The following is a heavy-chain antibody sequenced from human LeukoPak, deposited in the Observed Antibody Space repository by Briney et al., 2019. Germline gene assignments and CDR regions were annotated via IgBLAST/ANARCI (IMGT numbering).Heavy chain of an antibody. V-gene: IGHV3-43*02. CDR3: AKPGLATAHHPWKN. Sequence: GGAPRLFCGGSGFTFDGYAMHWGRQAPGKGLEGGSYFTGGGGRTYYADSVKGRFTISRDSSRNSLFLQMNRLRTEDTALYYCAKPGLATAHHPWKNWGQGTLVTVSS. J-gene: IGHJ4*02. CDR2: FTGGGGRT. CDR1: GFTFDGYA. D-gene: IGHD6-13*01.